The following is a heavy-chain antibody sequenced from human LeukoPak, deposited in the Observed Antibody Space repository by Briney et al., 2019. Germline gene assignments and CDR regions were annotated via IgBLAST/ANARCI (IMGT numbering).Heavy chain of an antibody. D-gene: IGHD2-8*01. Sequence: GGSLRLSCAASGFTFSNAWMSRVRQAPGKGLEWVGRVKSKSNGGTTGYAAPVKGRFTISGDDSKNTYLQMNSLKSEDTAVYFCTAGVGHSDFDYWGQGTLVTVSS. CDR1: GFTFSNAW. CDR2: VKSKSNGGTT. J-gene: IGHJ4*02. V-gene: IGHV3-15*01. CDR3: TAGVGHSDFDY.